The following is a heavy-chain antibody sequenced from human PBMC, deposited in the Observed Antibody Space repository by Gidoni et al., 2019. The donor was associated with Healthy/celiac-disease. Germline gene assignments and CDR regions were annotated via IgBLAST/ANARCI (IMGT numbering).Heavy chain of an antibody. CDR1: GFTFSSYG. V-gene: IGHV3-33*01. Sequence: QVQLVESGGGVAQPGRSLRLYWAASGFTFSSYGMHWVRQAPGKGRVCVAVIWYDGSNKYYADSVKGRFTISRDNSKNTLYLQMNSLRAEDTAVYYCAALDAFDIWGQGTMVTVSS. CDR3: AALDAFDI. CDR2: IWYDGSNK. J-gene: IGHJ3*02.